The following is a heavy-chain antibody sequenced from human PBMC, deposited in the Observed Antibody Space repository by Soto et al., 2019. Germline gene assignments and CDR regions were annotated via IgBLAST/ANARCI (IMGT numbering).Heavy chain of an antibody. CDR1: GFSFSSYW. CDR3: ARDIPDIVAINWFDP. V-gene: IGHV3-7*01. D-gene: IGHD5-12*01. CDR2: IKQDGSEK. Sequence: GGSLRLSCAASGFSFSSYWMSWVRPAPGKGLGWVANIKQDGSEKYYVDSVKGLFTISRDNAKNSLYLQMNSLRAEDTAVYYWARDIPDIVAINWFDPWGQGTLVTVSS. J-gene: IGHJ5*02.